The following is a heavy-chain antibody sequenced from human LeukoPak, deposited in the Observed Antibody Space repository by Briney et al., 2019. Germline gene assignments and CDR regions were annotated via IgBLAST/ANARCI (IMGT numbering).Heavy chain of an antibody. D-gene: IGHD5-18*01. CDR3: ARCGYSDAWSCDH. V-gene: IGHV1-3*04. CDR1: GYTFTSYT. CDR2: INTGNGNT. J-gene: IGHJ5*02. Sequence: ASVKVSCKASGYTFTSYTIHWVHQAPGQRLEWMGWINTGNGNTEYSQKFQGRVTVTTDTSASTAYMELSSLRSEHTAVYYCARCGYSDAWSCDHWGQGTLVTVSS.